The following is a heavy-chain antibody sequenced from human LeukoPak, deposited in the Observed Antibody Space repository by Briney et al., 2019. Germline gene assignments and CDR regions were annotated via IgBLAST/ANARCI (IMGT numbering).Heavy chain of an antibody. D-gene: IGHD2-21*02. CDR3: ASPYCGGDCSMGDAFDI. Sequence: GESLKISCKGSGYSFTSYWIGWVRQMPGKGLEWMGIIYPGDSDTRYSPSFQGQVTISADKPISAAYLQWSSLKASDTAMYYCASPYCGGDCSMGDAFDIWGQGTMVTVSS. CDR1: GYSFTSYW. J-gene: IGHJ3*02. CDR2: IYPGDSDT. V-gene: IGHV5-51*04.